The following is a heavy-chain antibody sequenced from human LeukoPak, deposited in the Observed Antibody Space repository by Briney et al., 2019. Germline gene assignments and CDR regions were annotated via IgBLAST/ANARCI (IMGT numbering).Heavy chain of an antibody. CDR2: IVVGSGNT. Sequence: AVTVSCKASGCTFTNSAMQWVRQARGQRLAWIGWIVVGSGNTNYAQKFQERVTITRDMSTSTAYMELSSLRSEDTAVYYCAADPNTYGDYEYWGQGTLVTVPS. J-gene: IGHJ4*02. CDR1: GCTFTNSA. D-gene: IGHD4-17*01. V-gene: IGHV1-58*02. CDR3: AADPNTYGDYEY.